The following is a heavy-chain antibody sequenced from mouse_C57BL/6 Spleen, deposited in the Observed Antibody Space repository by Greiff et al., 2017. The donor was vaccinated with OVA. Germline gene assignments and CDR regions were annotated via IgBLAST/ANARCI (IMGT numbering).Heavy chain of an antibody. V-gene: IGHV1-7*01. Sequence: VQLQQSGAELAKPGASVKLSCKASGYTFTSYWMHWVKQRPGQGLEWIGYINPSSGYTKYNQKFKDKATLTAYKSSSTAYMQLSSLTYEDSAVYYCARDDYDEDYAMDYWGQGTSVTVSS. CDR3: ARDDYDEDYAMDY. D-gene: IGHD2-4*01. J-gene: IGHJ4*01. CDR2: INPSSGYT. CDR1: GYTFTSYW.